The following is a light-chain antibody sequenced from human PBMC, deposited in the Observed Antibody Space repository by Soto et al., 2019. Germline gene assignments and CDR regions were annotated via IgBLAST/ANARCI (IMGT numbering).Light chain of an antibody. CDR3: QQYGSSPFS. CDR1: QSVSSSY. J-gene: IGKJ4*01. Sequence: EIVLTQSPGTLSLSPGEGATLSCRASQSVSSSYLAWYQQKPGQAPRLLIYGASSRATGIPDRFSGSGSGTDFTLTISRLGPEDVAVDYCQQYGSSPFSFGGGTKVEIK. V-gene: IGKV3-20*01. CDR2: GAS.